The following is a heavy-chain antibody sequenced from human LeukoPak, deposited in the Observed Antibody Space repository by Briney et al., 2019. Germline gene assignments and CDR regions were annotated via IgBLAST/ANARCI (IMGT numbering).Heavy chain of an antibody. Sequence: SVKVSCKASGGTFSSYAIGWVRQAPGQGLEWMGGIIPIFGTANYAQKFQGRVTITADESTSTAYMELSSLRSEDTAVYYCARDRGIFGVVTHFDPWGQGTLVTVSS. V-gene: IGHV1-69*13. CDR2: IIPIFGTA. CDR3: ARDRGIFGVVTHFDP. D-gene: IGHD3-3*01. CDR1: GGTFSSYA. J-gene: IGHJ5*02.